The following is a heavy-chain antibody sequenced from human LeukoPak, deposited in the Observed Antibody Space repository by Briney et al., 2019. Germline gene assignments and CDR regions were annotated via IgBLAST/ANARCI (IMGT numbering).Heavy chain of an antibody. CDR2: ISSSSSYI. CDR1: GFTFSSYS. J-gene: IGHJ4*02. D-gene: IGHD4-23*01. V-gene: IGHV3-21*04. CDR3: ARWRWQQSEFDY. Sequence: GGSLRLSCAASGFTFSSYSMNWVRQAPGKGLEGVSSISSSSSYIYYADSVKGRFTISRDISKNTVYLQMNSLRAEDTAIYYCARWRWQQSEFDYWGQGTLVTVSS.